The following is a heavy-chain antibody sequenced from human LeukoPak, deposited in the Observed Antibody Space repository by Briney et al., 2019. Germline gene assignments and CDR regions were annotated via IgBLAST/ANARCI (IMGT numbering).Heavy chain of an antibody. CDR1: GYTFTSYG. V-gene: IGHV1-18*01. Sequence: GASVKVSCKASGYTFTSYGISWVRQAPGQGLEWMGWISAYNGNINYAQKLQGRVTMTTDTSTSTAYMELRSLRSDDTAVYYCAREGYIEGSGSYYAPKNPIYYYYGMDVWGQGTTVTVSS. J-gene: IGHJ6*02. CDR2: ISAYNGNI. CDR3: AREGYIEGSGSYYAPKNPIYYYYGMDV. D-gene: IGHD3-10*01.